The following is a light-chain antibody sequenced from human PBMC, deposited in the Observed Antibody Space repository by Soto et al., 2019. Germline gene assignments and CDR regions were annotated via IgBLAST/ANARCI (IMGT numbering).Light chain of an antibody. CDR2: ANN. J-gene: IGLJ2*01. Sequence: QSVLTQPPSVSGXPXQRVTXXXXGSSSNIGAGXXVHWYQHLPGTAXXLLIYANNNRPSGVPDRFSGSKSDTSASLAITGLQAEDEADYYCQSYESSLNHLGVFGEGTKLTVL. V-gene: IGLV1-40*01. CDR1: SSNIGAGXX. CDR3: QSYESSLNHLGV.